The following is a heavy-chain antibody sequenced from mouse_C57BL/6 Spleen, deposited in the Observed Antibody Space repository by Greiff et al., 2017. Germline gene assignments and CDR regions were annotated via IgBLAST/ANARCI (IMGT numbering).Heavy chain of an antibody. CDR2: IDPNSGGT. J-gene: IGHJ1*03. Sequence: QVQLQQSGAELVKPGASVKLSCKASGYTFTSYWMHWVKQRPGRGLEWIGRIDPNSGGTKYNEKFKSKATLTVDKSSSTAYMQLSSLTSEDAAVYCCARANLFPEYFDVWGTGTTVTVSS. CDR1: GYTFTSYW. CDR3: ARANLFPEYFDV. D-gene: IGHD1-1*01. V-gene: IGHV1-72*01.